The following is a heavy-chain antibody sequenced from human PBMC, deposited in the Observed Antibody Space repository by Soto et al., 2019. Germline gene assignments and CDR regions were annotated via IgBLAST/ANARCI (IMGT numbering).Heavy chain of an antibody. V-gene: IGHV1-18*01. Sequence: QALLEQSGPEVKQPGDSVSICCWLYDSVFVTAVITWLLQAPGRGLERMGGISAKDGGTLSSMKFTDRLVMSPDPMRNRACLRIADVTSDDSAVYCCAGAGGRPLRLLKTWGHGTPVTVSS. CDR3: AGAGGRPLRLLKT. D-gene: IGHD3-16*01. CDR2: ISAKDGGT. J-gene: IGHJ4*01. CDR1: DSVFVTAV.